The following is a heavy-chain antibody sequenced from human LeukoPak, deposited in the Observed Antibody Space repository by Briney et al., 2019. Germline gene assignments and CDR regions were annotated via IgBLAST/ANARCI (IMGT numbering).Heavy chain of an antibody. J-gene: IGHJ4*02. CDR2: IYYSGST. D-gene: IGHD1-26*01. V-gene: IGHV4-30-4*08. CDR1: GGSISSSSYY. Sequence: SETLSLTCTVSGGSISSSSYYWGWTRQPPRKGLEWIGYIYYSGSTYYNPSLKSRVTISVDTSKNQFSLKLSSVTAADTAVYYCARDSVGATTRFDYWGQGTLVTVSS. CDR3: ARDSVGATTRFDY.